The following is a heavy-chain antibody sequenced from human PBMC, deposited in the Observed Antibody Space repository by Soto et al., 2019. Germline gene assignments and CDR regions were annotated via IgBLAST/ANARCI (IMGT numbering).Heavy chain of an antibody. Sequence: ASVKVSCKASGYTFTGYYMHWVRQAPGQGLEWMGWINPNSGGTNYAQKFQGWVTMTRDTSISTAYMELSRLRSDDTAVYYCARDKGSGAAGTQGHAFDIWGQGTMVTVSS. V-gene: IGHV1-2*04. J-gene: IGHJ3*02. CDR3: ARDKGSGAAGTQGHAFDI. CDR2: INPNSGGT. D-gene: IGHD6-13*01. CDR1: GYTFTGYY.